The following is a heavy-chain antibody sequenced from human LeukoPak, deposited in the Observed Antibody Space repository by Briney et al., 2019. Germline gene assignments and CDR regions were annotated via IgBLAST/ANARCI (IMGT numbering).Heavy chain of an antibody. CDR2: ISGGGSTT. CDR1: GFTFNNYA. J-gene: IGHJ1*01. Sequence: PGGSLRLSCAASGFTFNNYAMSWVRQAPGQGLEWVSAISGGGSTTYSADSVKGRFTISRDNSRKTLYLQMNSLRAEDTAVYYCARDLDDYNALPPFFQHWGQRTPVTVSS. CDR3: ARDLDDYNALPPFFQH. V-gene: IGHV3-23*01. D-gene: IGHD5-24*01.